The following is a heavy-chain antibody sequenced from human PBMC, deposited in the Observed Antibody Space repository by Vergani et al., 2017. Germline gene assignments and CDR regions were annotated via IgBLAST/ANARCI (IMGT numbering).Heavy chain of an antibody. CDR3: ARDGRGYYDSSGLFDY. V-gene: IGHV3-66*02. CDR2: IYSGGST. J-gene: IGHJ4*02. D-gene: IGHD3-22*01. CDR1: GFTVSSNY. Sequence: EVQLVESGGGLVQPGGSLRLSCAASGFTVSSNYMSWVRQAPGKGLEWVSVIYSGGSTYYADSVKGRFTISRDNSKNTLYLQMNSLRAEDTAVDYCARDGRGYYDSSGLFDYWGQGTLVTVSS.